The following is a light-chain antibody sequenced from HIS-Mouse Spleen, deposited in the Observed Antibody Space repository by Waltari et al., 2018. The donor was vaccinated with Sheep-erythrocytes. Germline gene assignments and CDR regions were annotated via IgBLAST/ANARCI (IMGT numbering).Light chain of an antibody. V-gene: IGLV2-11*01. Sequence: QSALTQPRSVSGSPGQSVTISSTGTSSDVGGYNYVSWYPQHPGKDPKLQIFDVSKRTAGVPDRFAGSNSGNTASLPISRLQAEDEADYYCCSYAGSYNHVFATGTKVTVL. CDR1: SSDVGGYNY. J-gene: IGLJ1*01. CDR3: CSYAGSYNHV. CDR2: DVS.